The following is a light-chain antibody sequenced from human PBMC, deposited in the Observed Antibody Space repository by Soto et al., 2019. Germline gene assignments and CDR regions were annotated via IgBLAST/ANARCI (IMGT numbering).Light chain of an antibody. CDR3: SSYAGNKNVV. Sequence: QSALTQPPSASGSPGQSVTISCTGTSSDVSGYTYVSRYHHHPRKDPKLIIYEVSERPSGVPDRFSGSKSGNTASLAVSGLQAADEAGYYCSSYAGNKNVVFGGGTKLTVL. CDR2: EVS. J-gene: IGLJ2*01. CDR1: SSDVSGYTY. V-gene: IGLV2-8*01.